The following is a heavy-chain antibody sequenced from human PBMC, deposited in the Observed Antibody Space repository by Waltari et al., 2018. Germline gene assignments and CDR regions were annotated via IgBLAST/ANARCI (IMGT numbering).Heavy chain of an antibody. D-gene: IGHD3-22*01. CDR1: GGSFSGYY. CDR3: ARGPLYYYKFPYDYYYYMDV. CDR2: INHSGST. Sequence: QVQLQQWGAGLLKPSETLSLTCAVYGGSFSGYYWSWIRQPPGKGLEWIGEINHSGSTNHNPSLKSRVTISVDTSKNQFSLKLSSVTAADTAVYYCARGPLYYYKFPYDYYYYMDVWGKGTTVTVSS. V-gene: IGHV4-34*01. J-gene: IGHJ6*03.